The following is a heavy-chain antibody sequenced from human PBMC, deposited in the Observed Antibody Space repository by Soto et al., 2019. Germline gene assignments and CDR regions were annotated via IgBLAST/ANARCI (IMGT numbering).Heavy chain of an antibody. CDR2: TYYRSKWYN. Sequence: SQTLSLTCAISGDSVSSNSAAWNWIRQSPSRGLEWLGRTYYRSKWYNDYAVSVKSRITINPDTSKNQFSLQLNSVTPEDTAVYYCARDRVVAGLGYYYYGMDVRAQRTTVTGSS. D-gene: IGHD6-19*01. CDR1: GDSVSSNSAA. J-gene: IGHJ6*02. V-gene: IGHV6-1*01. CDR3: ARDRVVAGLGYYYYGMDV.